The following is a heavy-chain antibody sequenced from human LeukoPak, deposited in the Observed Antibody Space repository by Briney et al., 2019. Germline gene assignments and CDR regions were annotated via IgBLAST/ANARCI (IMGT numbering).Heavy chain of an antibody. V-gene: IGHV3-30-3*01. Sequence: GGSLRLSCAASGFTFSSYAMHWVRQAPGKGLEWVAVISYDGSNKYYADSVKGRFTISRDNSKNTLYLQMNSLRVDDTAVYYCARDPNGSFDYWGQGTLVTVSS. D-gene: IGHD2-15*01. CDR2: ISYDGSNK. CDR1: GFTFSSYA. CDR3: ARDPNGSFDY. J-gene: IGHJ4*02.